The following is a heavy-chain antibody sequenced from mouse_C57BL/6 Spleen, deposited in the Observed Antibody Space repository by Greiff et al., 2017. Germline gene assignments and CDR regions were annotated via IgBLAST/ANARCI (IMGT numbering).Heavy chain of an antibody. V-gene: IGHV5-17*01. CDR1: GFTFSDYG. Sequence: EVMLVESGGGLVKPGGSLKLSCAASGFTFSDYGMHWVRQAPEKGLEWVAYISSGSSTIYYADTVKGRFTISRDNAKNNLFLQMTSLRSEDTAMYYCARYYDYYAMDYWGQGTSVTVSS. D-gene: IGHD1-1*02. CDR3: ARYYDYYAMDY. J-gene: IGHJ4*01. CDR2: ISSGSSTI.